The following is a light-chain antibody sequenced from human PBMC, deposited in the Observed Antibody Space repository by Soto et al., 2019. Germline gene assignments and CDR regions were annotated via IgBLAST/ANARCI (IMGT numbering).Light chain of an antibody. Sequence: IVMTQSPDSLAVSLGERATINCKSSQSVLYSSNNKNYLAWYQQKPGQPPKLLIYWASTRESGVPDRVSGSGSGTDFTLTISSLQAEDVAVYYCQQYYSTRYTFVHGTKLEIK. CDR1: QSVLYSSNNKNY. J-gene: IGKJ2*01. CDR3: QQYYSTRYT. CDR2: WAS. V-gene: IGKV4-1*01.